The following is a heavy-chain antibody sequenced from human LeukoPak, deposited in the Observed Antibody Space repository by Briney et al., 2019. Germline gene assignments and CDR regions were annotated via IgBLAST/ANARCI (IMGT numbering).Heavy chain of an antibody. CDR1: GFTFSSYG. V-gene: IGHV3-64*01. J-gene: IGHJ4*02. Sequence: PGGSLRLSCAASGFTFSSYGMHWVRQAPGKGLEHVSGIRSNGGSTYYANSVKGRFTISRDNSKNTLNLQMGSLRAEDMAVYYCARDRYSGYDSGADYWGQGTLVTVSS. CDR2: IRSNGGST. CDR3: ARDRYSGYDSGADY. D-gene: IGHD5-12*01.